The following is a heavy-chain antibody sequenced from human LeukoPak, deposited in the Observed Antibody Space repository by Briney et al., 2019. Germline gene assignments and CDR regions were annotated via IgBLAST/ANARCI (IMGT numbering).Heavy chain of an antibody. CDR2: ISAYNGNT. CDR3: ARGLILVRGSGYFPAAEYFQH. D-gene: IGHD3-22*01. Sequence: GASVKVSCKASGYTFTSYGISWVRQAPGQGLEWMGWISAYNGNTNYAQKLQGRVTMTTDTSTSTAYMELRSLRSGDTAVYYCARGLILVRGSGYFPAAEYFQHWGQGTLVTVSS. V-gene: IGHV1-18*01. CDR1: GYTFTSYG. J-gene: IGHJ1*01.